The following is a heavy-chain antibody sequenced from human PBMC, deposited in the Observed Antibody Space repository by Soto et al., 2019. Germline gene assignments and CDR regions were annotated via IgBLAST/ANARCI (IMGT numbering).Heavy chain of an antibody. D-gene: IGHD4-17*01. CDR3: ARDPDLVTTVTPHYNYCIDV. Sequence: QVQLVQSGAEVKKPGYSVKVSCKASGGTFSSYAISWVRQAPGHGLEWIGGFIPIFGTANYAQKFQGSVTITADESTSTAYMELSSLRSEDTAVYYCARDPDLVTTVTPHYNYCIDVWGQGTTVTVSS. J-gene: IGHJ6*02. V-gene: IGHV1-69*01. CDR2: FIPIFGTA. CDR1: GGTFSSYA.